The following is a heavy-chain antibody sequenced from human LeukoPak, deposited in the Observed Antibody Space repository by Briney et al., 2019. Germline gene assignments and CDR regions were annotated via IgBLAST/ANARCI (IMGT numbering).Heavy chain of an antibody. J-gene: IGHJ4*02. CDR3: ARDSARVTAPGDY. CDR1: GYTFTSYG. V-gene: IGHV1-18*01. Sequence: ASVKVSCKASGYTFTSYGINWVRQAPGQGLEWMGWISAYNGNTNYAQNLQGRVTLTTDTSTTTAYMVLSSLTSDDTAVYYCARDSARVTAPGDYWGQGTLVTVSS. D-gene: IGHD2-21*02. CDR2: ISAYNGNT.